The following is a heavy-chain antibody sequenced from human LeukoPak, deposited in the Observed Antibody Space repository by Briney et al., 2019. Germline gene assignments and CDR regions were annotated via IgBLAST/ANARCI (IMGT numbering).Heavy chain of an antibody. D-gene: IGHD2-2*01. Sequence: ASVKVSCKASGYTFTGYYMHWVRQAPGQGLEWMGWINPNTGGTNYAPKFQGRVTMTRDTSISAAYMDLNSLRFDDTAAYYCARGIVVVPAAVFDYWGLGTLVTVSS. CDR3: ARGIVVVPAAVFDY. CDR2: INPNTGGT. J-gene: IGHJ4*02. CDR1: GYTFTGYY. V-gene: IGHV1-2*02.